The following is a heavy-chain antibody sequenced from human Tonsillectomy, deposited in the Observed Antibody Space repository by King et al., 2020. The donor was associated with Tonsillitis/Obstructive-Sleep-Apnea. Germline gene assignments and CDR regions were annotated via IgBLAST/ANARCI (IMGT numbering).Heavy chain of an antibody. Sequence: VQLVESGGGLVQPGGSLRLSCAASGFTFSSYAISWVRQAPGKGLEWVSAIKNDGGRTYDADSVKGRFTISRDNSKNTLYLQMNSLRADDTALYYCAKESPYCTSTSCRTYYFDYWGQGTLVTVSS. D-gene: IGHD2-2*01. CDR2: IKNDGGRT. CDR3: AKESPYCTSTSCRTYYFDY. J-gene: IGHJ4*02. V-gene: IGHV3-23*04. CDR1: GFTFSSYA.